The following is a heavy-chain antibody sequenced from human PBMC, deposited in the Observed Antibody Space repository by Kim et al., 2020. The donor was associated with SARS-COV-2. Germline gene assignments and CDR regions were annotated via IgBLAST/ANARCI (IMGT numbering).Heavy chain of an antibody. D-gene: IGHD6-13*01. Sequence: SYVDAVKGRFTISRAYAKNSLLLQMNRLRAEDTAVYYCARLGSSSWNFDYWGQGTLVTVSS. J-gene: IGHJ4*02. CDR3: ARLGSSSWNFDY. V-gene: IGHV3-7*04.